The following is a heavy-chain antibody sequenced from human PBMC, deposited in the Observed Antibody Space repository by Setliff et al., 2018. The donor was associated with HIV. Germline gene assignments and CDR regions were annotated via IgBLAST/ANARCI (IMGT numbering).Heavy chain of an antibody. J-gene: IGHJ4*02. Sequence: LRLSCEASGFTFSTYSMNWVRQTPGKGLEWVSSISASATYIYYADSVKGRFTISRDNAENSLYLQMNSLRVEDTAVYYCATDCAVVGGTGSLDSWGQGTLVTVSS. D-gene: IGHD1-26*01. CDR1: GFTFSTYS. CDR2: ISASATYI. V-gene: IGHV3-21*04. CDR3: ATDCAVVGGTGSLDS.